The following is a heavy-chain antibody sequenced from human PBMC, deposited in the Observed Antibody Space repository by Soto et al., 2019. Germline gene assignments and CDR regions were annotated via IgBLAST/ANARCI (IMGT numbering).Heavy chain of an antibody. CDR1: GFTFSSYA. J-gene: IGHJ6*03. Sequence: PGGSLRLSCAASGFTFSSYAMSWVRQAPGKGLEWVSAISGSGGSTYYADSVKGRFTISRDNSKNTLYLQMNSPRAVYTAVYYCATKPKHYFYYMDVWGKGTTVTVSS. CDR2: ISGSGGST. V-gene: IGHV3-23*01. CDR3: ATKPKHYFYYMDV.